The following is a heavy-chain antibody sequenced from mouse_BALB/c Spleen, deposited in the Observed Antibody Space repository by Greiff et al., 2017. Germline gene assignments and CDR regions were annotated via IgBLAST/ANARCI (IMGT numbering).Heavy chain of an antibody. J-gene: IGHJ2*01. CDR3: ATPYGTFGY. CDR2: ISYSGST. CDR1: GYSITSDYA. V-gene: IGHV3-2*02. D-gene: IGHD2-1*01. Sequence: EVQLQESGPGLVKPSQSLSLTCTVTGYSITSDYAWNWIRQFPGNKLEWMGYISYSGSTSYNPSLKSRISITRDTSKNQFFLQLNSVTTEDTATYYCATPYGTFGYWGQGTTLTVSS.